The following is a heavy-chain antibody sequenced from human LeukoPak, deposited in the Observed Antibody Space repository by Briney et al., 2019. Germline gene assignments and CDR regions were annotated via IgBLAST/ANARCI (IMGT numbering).Heavy chain of an antibody. CDR3: ARHPNNNYDDTTTYTY. Sequence: GESLKISCKGSGYSFTSYWIGWVRQMPGKGLEWMAIIYPGDSDTRYSPSFQGQVTISADKSISTAYLQWSSLKASDTAMYYCARHPNNNYDDTTTYTYWGQGTLVTVSS. V-gene: IGHV5-51*01. D-gene: IGHD2/OR15-2a*01. CDR2: IYPGDSDT. J-gene: IGHJ4*02. CDR1: GYSFTSYW.